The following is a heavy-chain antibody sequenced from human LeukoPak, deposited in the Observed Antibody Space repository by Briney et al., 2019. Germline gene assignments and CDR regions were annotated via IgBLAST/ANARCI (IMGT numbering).Heavy chain of an antibody. J-gene: IGHJ4*02. V-gene: IGHV4-59*01. CDR3: ARTEYYDFWSGYYAFDY. CDR2: IYYSGST. Sequence: SETLSLTCTVSGGSISSYYWSWIRQPPGKGLEWIGYIYYSGSTNYNPSLKSRVTISVDTSKNQFSLKLSSVTAADTAVYYCARTEYYDFWSGYYAFDYWGQGTLVTVSS. CDR1: GGSISSYY. D-gene: IGHD3-3*01.